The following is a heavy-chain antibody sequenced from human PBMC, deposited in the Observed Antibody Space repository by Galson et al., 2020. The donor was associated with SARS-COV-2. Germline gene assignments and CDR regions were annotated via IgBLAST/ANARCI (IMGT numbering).Heavy chain of an antibody. CDR1: GFTFSSYG. CDR2: IWYDGSNK. Sequence: GGSLRLSCAASGFTFSSYGMHWVRKAPGKGLEWVAVIWYDGSNKYYADSVKGRFTIARDNSKNTLYLQMNSLRAEDTAVYYCARDLVGDGSLGFDYWGQGTLVTVSS. CDR3: ARDLVGDGSLGFDY. V-gene: IGHV3-33*01. J-gene: IGHJ4*02. D-gene: IGHD1-26*01.